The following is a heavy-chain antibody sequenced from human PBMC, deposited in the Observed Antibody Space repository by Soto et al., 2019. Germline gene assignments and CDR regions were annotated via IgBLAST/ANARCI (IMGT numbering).Heavy chain of an antibody. Sequence: GGSLRLSCAASGFTFSSYWMSWVRQAPGKGLEWVANIKQDGSEKYYVDSVKGRFTISRDNAKNSLYLQMNSLRAEDTAVYYCARDPNDYGDYDGSYYFDYWGQGTLVTVSS. CDR3: ARDPNDYGDYDGSYYFDY. D-gene: IGHD4-17*01. J-gene: IGHJ4*02. V-gene: IGHV3-7*01. CDR2: IKQDGSEK. CDR1: GFTFSSYW.